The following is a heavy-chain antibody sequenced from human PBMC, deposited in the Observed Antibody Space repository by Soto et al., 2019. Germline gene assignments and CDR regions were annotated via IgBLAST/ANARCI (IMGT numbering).Heavy chain of an antibody. CDR3: AKESLFGVLRFLAAGEYYFVY. V-gene: IGHV3-23*01. CDR2: ISGSGGST. D-gene: IGHD3-3*01. Sequence: EVQLLESGGGLVQPGGSLRLSCAASGFTFSSYAMSWVRQAPGKGLEWVSAISGSGGSTYYADSVKGRFTNSRDNSKNTLYLQMNSLRAEDTAVYYCAKESLFGVLRFLAAGEYYFVYWGQGTLVTVSS. J-gene: IGHJ4*02. CDR1: GFTFSSYA.